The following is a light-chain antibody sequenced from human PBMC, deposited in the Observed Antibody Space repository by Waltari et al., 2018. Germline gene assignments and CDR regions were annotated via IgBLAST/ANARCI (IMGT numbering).Light chain of an antibody. V-gene: IGKV2-40*01. CDR2: GGS. Sequence: IVMTQPPLSLPVTPGEPASISCRSSQSLLHTDGYTYLDWYLQKPGQSPQLLIYGGSNTASGVPDRFSGSGSGTDFTLKISKVEAEDVGVYYCMQHKALPRTFGQGTKVEIK. J-gene: IGKJ1*01. CDR3: MQHKALPRT. CDR1: QSLLHTDGYTY.